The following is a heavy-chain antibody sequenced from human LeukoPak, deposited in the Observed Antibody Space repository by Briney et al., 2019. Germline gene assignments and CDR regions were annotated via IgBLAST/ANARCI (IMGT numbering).Heavy chain of an antibody. Sequence: GRSLRPSCVASGFTSSDYFMRWIRHAPGSGREWLAFINSAGENINYADSVKGRFTISRDNAKKTLYLEMNSLRMEDTAIYYCATSRVFDHWGQGTLVTVSS. CDR3: ATSRVFDH. CDR1: GFTSSDYF. J-gene: IGHJ4*02. CDR2: INSAGENI. V-gene: IGHV3-11*04.